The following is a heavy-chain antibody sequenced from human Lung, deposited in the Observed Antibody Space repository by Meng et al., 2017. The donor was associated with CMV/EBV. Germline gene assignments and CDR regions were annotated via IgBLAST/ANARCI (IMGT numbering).Heavy chain of an antibody. V-gene: IGHV4-4*02. CDR3: ARVGQWLPIDY. Sequence: VHGQESGPGQGNTAGPLSLTCAVSGGSISSSKWWSWVRQPPGKGLEWIGEIYHSGSTNYNPSLKSRVTISVDKSKNQFSLNLSSVTAADTAVYYCARVGQWLPIDYWGQGTLVTVSS. CDR1: GGSISSSKW. J-gene: IGHJ4*02. CDR2: IYHSGST. D-gene: IGHD6-19*01.